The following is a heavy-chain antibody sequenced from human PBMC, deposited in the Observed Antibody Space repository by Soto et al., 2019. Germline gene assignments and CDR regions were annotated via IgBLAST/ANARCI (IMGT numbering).Heavy chain of an antibody. CDR3: ARPQYYDDSSGYYLGDAFDI. V-gene: IGHV1-69*05. D-gene: IGHD3-22*01. Sequence: QVQLVQSGAEVKKPGSSVKVSCKASGGTFSSYAISWVRQAPGQGLEWMGGIIPIFGTANYAKKFEGRVTITTHEAKGTAYMELSSLRSEDAAVCYCARPQYYDDSSGYYLGDAFDIWGQGTMVTVSS. CDR1: GGTFSSYA. CDR2: IIPIFGTA. J-gene: IGHJ3*02.